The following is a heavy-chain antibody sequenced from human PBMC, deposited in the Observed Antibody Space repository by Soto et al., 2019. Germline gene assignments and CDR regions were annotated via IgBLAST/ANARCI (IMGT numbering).Heavy chain of an antibody. CDR2: INQDGTER. D-gene: IGHD2-21*01. CDR3: ARAINSAYDY. CDR1: GLTLSSHW. J-gene: IGHJ4*02. Sequence: EVQLVESGGGLVQPGESLRLSCAASGLTLSSHWMGWVRQAPGTGLEWVATINQDGTERFYVESMKGRSTISRDTAQNSLYLEVHSLRAEDTALYYCARAINSAYDYWGRGAQVTVSS. V-gene: IGHV3-7*05.